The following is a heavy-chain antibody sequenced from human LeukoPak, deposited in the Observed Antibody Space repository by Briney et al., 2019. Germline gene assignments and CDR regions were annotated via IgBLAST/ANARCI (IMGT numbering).Heavy chain of an antibody. CDR2: IYPGDSDT. CDR3: ARPYSSGWYPAYFDY. D-gene: IGHD6-19*01. J-gene: IGHJ4*02. Sequence: GESLQISCQGSGYSFTSYWIGWVRQMPGKGLEWMGIIYPGDSDTRYSPSFQGQVTISADKSISTAYLQWSSLKASDTAMYYCARPYSSGWYPAYFDYWGQGTLVTVSS. CDR1: GYSFTSYW. V-gene: IGHV5-51*01.